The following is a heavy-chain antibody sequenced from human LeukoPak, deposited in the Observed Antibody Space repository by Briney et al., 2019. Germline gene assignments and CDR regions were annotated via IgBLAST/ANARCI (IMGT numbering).Heavy chain of an antibody. J-gene: IGHJ4*02. CDR2: IYYSGST. D-gene: IGHD4-17*01. Sequence: PSETLSLTCTVSGGSISSYYWSWIRQPPGKGLEWIGYIYYSGSTNYNPSLKSRVTISVDTSKNQFSLKLSSVTAADTAVYYCARGANGDYFPGYWGQGTLVTVSS. CDR1: GGSISSYY. V-gene: IGHV4-59*01. CDR3: ARGANGDYFPGY.